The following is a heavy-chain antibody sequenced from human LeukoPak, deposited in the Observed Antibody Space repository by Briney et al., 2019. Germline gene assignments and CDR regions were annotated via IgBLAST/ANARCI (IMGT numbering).Heavy chain of an antibody. Sequence: GGSLRLSCAASGFTFSSYSMNWVRQAPGKGLEWVSSISSSSYIYYADSVKGRFTISRDNAKNSLYLQMNSLRAEDTAVYYCARKLNFWSGYAVSDYWGQGTLVTVSS. J-gene: IGHJ4*02. CDR3: ARKLNFWSGYAVSDY. CDR1: GFTFSSYS. CDR2: ISSSSYI. V-gene: IGHV3-21*01. D-gene: IGHD3-3*01.